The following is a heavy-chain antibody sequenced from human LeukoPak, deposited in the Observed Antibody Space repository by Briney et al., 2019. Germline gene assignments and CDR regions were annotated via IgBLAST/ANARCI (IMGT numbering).Heavy chain of an antibody. CDR2: ISAYNGNT. CDR3: AREAAAMYYYYGMDV. D-gene: IGHD2-2*01. Sequence: ASVKVSCKASGYTFTSYGISWVRQAPGQGLEWMGWISAYNGNTNYAQKLQGRVTMTTDTSTSTAYMELRSLRSDDTAVYYCAREAAAMYYYYGMDVWGQGTTVTVSS. CDR1: GYTFTSYG. J-gene: IGHJ6*02. V-gene: IGHV1-18*01.